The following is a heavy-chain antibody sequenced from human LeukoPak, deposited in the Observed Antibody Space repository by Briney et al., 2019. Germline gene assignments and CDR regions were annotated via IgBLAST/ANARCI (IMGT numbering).Heavy chain of an antibody. J-gene: IGHJ4*02. CDR3: ARGHYYDSSGSDGNYYFDY. CDR1: GGSFSGYY. Sequence: PSETLSLTCAVYGGSFSGYYWSWIRQPPGKGLEWIGEINHSGSTNYNPSLKSRVTISVDTSKNQFSLKMRYVTAADTAVYYCARGHYYDSSGSDGNYYFDYWGQGTLVTVSS. CDR2: INHSGST. D-gene: IGHD3-22*01. V-gene: IGHV4-34*01.